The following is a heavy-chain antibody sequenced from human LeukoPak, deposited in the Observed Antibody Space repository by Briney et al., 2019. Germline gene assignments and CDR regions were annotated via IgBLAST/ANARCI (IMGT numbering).Heavy chain of an antibody. CDR3: AKVHPLLPY. V-gene: IGHV3-23*01. CDR2: ISLIGGST. Sequence: PGGSLRLSCSASGFTFSSYAMSWVRQAPGKGPEWASSISLIGGSTYYADSVKGRFTISRDNSKNTLYLQMNSLRAEDTAIYYCAKVHPLLPYWGQGTLVTVSS. CDR1: GFTFSSYA. J-gene: IGHJ4*02. D-gene: IGHD2-15*01.